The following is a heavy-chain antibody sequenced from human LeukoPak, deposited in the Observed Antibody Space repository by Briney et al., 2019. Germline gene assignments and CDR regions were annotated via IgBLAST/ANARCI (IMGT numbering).Heavy chain of an antibody. J-gene: IGHJ4*02. CDR3: ATNAPSGTGSFRYFAY. V-gene: IGHV5-51*01. CDR1: GYSFTSYW. D-gene: IGHD3-10*01. Sequence: GESLKISCKGSGYSFTSYWIGWVRQMLGKGLEWMGIIYPGDSDTRYSPSFQGQVTISADKSISTAYLQWSSLKASDTAMYYCATNAPSGTGSFRYFAYWGQGTLVTVSS. CDR2: IYPGDSDT.